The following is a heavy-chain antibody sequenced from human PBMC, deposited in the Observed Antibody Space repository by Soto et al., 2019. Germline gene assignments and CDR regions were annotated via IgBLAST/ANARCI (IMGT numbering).Heavy chain of an antibody. D-gene: IGHD6-19*01. J-gene: IGHJ4*02. CDR1: GGSISSGGYY. CDR3: ARHHMAATDMYFDY. Sequence: QVQLQESGPGLVKPSQTLSLTCTVSGGSISSGGYYWSWIRQHPGKGLEWIGYIYDNDSTYYNPSLKGRVTMSVDMSRNQFALKLSSVTAADTAVYYCARHHMAATDMYFDYWGQGTLGTVSS. CDR2: IYDNDST. V-gene: IGHV4-31*03.